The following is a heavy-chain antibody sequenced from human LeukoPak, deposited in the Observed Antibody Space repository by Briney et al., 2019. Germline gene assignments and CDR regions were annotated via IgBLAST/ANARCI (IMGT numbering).Heavy chain of an antibody. J-gene: IGHJ4*02. CDR2: ISKSGTTT. V-gene: IGHV3-23*01. D-gene: IGHD5-12*01. Sequence: GGSLRLSCAASEFTFSNYAMSWVRQAPGKGLEWVSSISKSGTTTYYADAGKCRFTISRDNSQNTVHLQMNSLRAEDTAMYYCAKDEFEVGACNSGNCFASLPLFDHWGRGNLVTVSS. CDR1: EFTFSNYA. CDR3: AKDEFEVGACNSGNCFASLPLFDH.